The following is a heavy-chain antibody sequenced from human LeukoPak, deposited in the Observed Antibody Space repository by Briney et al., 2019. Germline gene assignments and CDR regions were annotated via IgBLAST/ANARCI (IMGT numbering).Heavy chain of an antibody. CDR3: ASQSAGWGPFDY. CDR1: GYTFTSYG. J-gene: IGHJ4*02. D-gene: IGHD3-10*01. Sequence: GASVKVSCKASGYTFTSYGISWVRQAPGQGLERMGWISAYNGNTNYAQKLQGRVTMTTDTSTSTAYMELRSLRSDDTAVYYCASQSAGWGPFDYWGQGTLVTVSS. CDR2: ISAYNGNT. V-gene: IGHV1-18*01.